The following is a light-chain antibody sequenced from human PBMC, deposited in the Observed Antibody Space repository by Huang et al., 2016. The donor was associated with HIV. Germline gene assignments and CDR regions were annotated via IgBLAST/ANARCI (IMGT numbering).Light chain of an antibody. CDR2: AAS. CDR3: QQYAGSPWT. V-gene: IGKV3-20*01. CDR1: QSISADY. Sequence: EIVLTQSPGTLSLSPGERATLSCRASQSISADYLAWDQQKPGQAPRLLIDAASSTATGIPDRFSGSGSGTEFTLTIYRLEPEDFAVYFCQQYAGSPWTFGQGTKVEIK. J-gene: IGKJ1*01.